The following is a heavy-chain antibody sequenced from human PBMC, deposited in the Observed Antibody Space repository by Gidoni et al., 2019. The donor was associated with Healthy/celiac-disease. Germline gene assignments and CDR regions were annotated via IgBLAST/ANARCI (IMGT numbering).Heavy chain of an antibody. J-gene: IGHJ5*02. CDR3: ARLERRDSSGYSRNVIET. CDR1: GYTFTTYG. V-gene: IGHV1-18*01. D-gene: IGHD3-22*01. CDR2: ISAYNGNT. Sequence: QVQLVQSGAEVRKPGASVNVSCKASGYTFTTYGISWVRLAPGQGLEWVGWISAYNGNTNYAQQLHGRVTMTTDTSTSTAYMELRSLRSDDTAVYYCARLERRDSSGYSRNVIETWGQGTLVTVSS.